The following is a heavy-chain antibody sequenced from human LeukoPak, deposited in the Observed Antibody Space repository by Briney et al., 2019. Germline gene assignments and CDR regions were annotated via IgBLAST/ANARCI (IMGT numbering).Heavy chain of an antibody. CDR2: ISASAAMT. CDR1: GFTFNNYV. V-gene: IGHV3-23*01. Sequence: GGSLRLSCEASGFTFNNYVMTWVRQAPGRGLELASSISASAAMTYYADSVKGRFTVSRDNSNNRLYLQMSGLTAADTAVYYCAKDRSIGTYYTFDHWGQGTLVTVSS. CDR3: AKDRSIGTYYTFDH. J-gene: IGHJ4*02. D-gene: IGHD1-26*01.